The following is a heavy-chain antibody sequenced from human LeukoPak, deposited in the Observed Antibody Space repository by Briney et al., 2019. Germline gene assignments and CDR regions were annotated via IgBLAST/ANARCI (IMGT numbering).Heavy chain of an antibody. V-gene: IGHV1-46*03. J-gene: IGHJ4*02. D-gene: IGHD1-26*01. CDR2: INPSGGST. Sequence: ASVKVSCKASGYTFTSYDINWVRQAPGQGLEWMGIINPSGGSTSYAQKFQGRVTMTRDASTSTVYMELSSLRSEDTAMYYCTRSGIVGAPGDFDYWGQGTLVTVSS. CDR1: GYTFTSYD. CDR3: TRSGIVGAPGDFDY.